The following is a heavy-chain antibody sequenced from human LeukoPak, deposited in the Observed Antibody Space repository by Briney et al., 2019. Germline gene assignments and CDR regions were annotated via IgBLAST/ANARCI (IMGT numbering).Heavy chain of an antibody. CDR2: IIPIFGTA. J-gene: IGHJ5*02. D-gene: IGHD3-22*01. CDR1: GGTFSSYA. Sequence: GASVKVSCKASGGTFSSYAISWVRQAPGQGLEWMGGIIPIFGTANYAQKFQGRVTITTDESTSTAYMELSSLRSEDTAVYYCADMTTYYYDSSGYNNWFDPWGQGTLATVSS. CDR3: ADMTTYYYDSSGYNNWFDP. V-gene: IGHV1-69*05.